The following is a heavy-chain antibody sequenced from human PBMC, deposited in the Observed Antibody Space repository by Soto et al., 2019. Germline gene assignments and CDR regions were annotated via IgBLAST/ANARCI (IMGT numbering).Heavy chain of an antibody. CDR3: ATLPPRIVVTILPITS. Sequence: SETRPLTWVFSGDSISSTRWCTCLRHTPETGLEWIGEVYHTASTKYHPSLKNRVTLSLDKSNNQSSLNLKSLTAADTAVYYCATLPPRIVVTILPITSWGQGTQVTVS. CDR1: GDSISSTRW. CDR2: VYHTAST. V-gene: IGHV4-4*02. D-gene: IGHD2-21*01. J-gene: IGHJ4*02.